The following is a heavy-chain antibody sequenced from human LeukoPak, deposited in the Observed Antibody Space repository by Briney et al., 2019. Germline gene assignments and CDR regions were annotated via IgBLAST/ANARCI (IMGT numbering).Heavy chain of an antibody. Sequence: GGSLRLSRAASGFTFRSYSMNWVRQAPGKGLEWVSAIDPSSTYIYYADSVKGRFTISRDNAENSLYLQMNSLRVEDTAVYYCARAPTVLVGYCSSSSCQADYWGQGTLVTVSS. J-gene: IGHJ4*02. CDR3: ARAPTVLVGYCSSSSCQADY. D-gene: IGHD2-2*01. V-gene: IGHV3-21*01. CDR2: IDPSSTYI. CDR1: GFTFRSYS.